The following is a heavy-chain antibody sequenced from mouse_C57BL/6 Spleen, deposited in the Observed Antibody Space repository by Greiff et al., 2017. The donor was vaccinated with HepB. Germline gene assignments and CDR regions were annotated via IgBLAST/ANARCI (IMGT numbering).Heavy chain of an antibody. CDR1: GYAFSSSW. Sequence: QVQLQQSGPELVKPGASVKISCKASGYAFSSSWMNWVKQRPGKGLEWIGRIYPGDGDTNYNGKFKGKATLTADKSSSTAYMQLSSLTSEDSAVYFCARLTTTVGGDYWGQGTTLTVSS. CDR3: ARLTTTVGGDY. V-gene: IGHV1-82*01. D-gene: IGHD1-1*01. J-gene: IGHJ2*01. CDR2: IYPGDGDT.